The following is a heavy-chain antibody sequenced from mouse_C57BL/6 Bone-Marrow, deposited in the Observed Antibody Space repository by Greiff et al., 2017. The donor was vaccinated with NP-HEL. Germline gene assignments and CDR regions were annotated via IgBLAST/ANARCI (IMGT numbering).Heavy chain of an antibody. Sequence: EVQLQQSGPVLVKPGASVKMSCKASGYTFTDYYMNWVKQSHGKSLEWIGVINPYNGGTSYNQKFKGKATLTVDKSSSTAYMELNSLTSEDSAVYYCARIGYYGSHYAMDYWGQGTSVTVSS. CDR3: ARIGYYGSHYAMDY. CDR2: INPYNGGT. V-gene: IGHV1-19*01. D-gene: IGHD1-1*01. J-gene: IGHJ4*01. CDR1: GYTFTDYY.